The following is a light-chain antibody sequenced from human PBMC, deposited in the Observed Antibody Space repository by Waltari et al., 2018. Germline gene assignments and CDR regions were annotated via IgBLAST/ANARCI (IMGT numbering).Light chain of an antibody. CDR3: QRYDNLPVFA. V-gene: IGKV1-33*01. CDR2: DAS. Sequence: DIQLTQSPSSLSASVGDRVTITCQASQPITNYLNWYQPKPGKAPELLIYDASKLQTGVPSRFSGSQSGTEFTFTIASLQPEDVATYYCQRYDNLPVFAFGPGTKVNVK. CDR1: QPITNY. J-gene: IGKJ3*01.